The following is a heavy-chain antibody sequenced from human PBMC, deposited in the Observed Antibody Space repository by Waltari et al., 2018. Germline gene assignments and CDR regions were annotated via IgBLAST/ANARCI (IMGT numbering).Heavy chain of an antibody. CDR3: ASAAQLPSMVRYYYGMDV. D-gene: IGHD3-10*01. CDR1: GFTVSSNY. J-gene: IGHJ6*02. Sequence: EVQLVESGGGLIQPGGSLRLSCAASGFTVSSNYLSWVRQAPGQGLEWASVIYSGGNTYDADSVKGRFTISRDNSKNTLYLQMNSLRAEDTAVYYCASAAQLPSMVRYYYGMDVWGQGTTVTVSS. V-gene: IGHV3-53*01. CDR2: IYSGGNT.